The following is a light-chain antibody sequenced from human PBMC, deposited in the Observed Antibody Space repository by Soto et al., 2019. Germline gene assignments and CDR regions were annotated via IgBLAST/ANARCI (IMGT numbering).Light chain of an antibody. V-gene: IGKV3-11*01. CDR3: QQRSNWPIT. J-gene: IGKJ5*01. CDR2: DAS. Sequence: EIVLTQSPATLSWSPGERATLSCRASQSVSSYLAWYQQKPGQAPRLLIYDASNRATGIPARFSGSGSGTDFTLTISSLEPEDFAVYYCQQRSNWPITSGQGTRLEIK. CDR1: QSVSSY.